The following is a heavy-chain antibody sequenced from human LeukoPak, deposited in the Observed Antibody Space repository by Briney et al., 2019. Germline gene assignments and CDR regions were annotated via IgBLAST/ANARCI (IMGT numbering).Heavy chain of an antibody. D-gene: IGHD3-10*01. CDR3: ARVRYYGSAHPDY. CDR1: GFTFSSYW. J-gene: IGHJ4*02. Sequence: GGSLRLSCAASGFTFSSYWMSWVRQAPGKGLEWVANIKQDGSEKYYVDSVKGRFTISRDNAKNSLYLQMNSLRAEDTAVYYCARVRYYGSAHPDYWGQGTLVTVSS. CDR2: IKQDGSEK. V-gene: IGHV3-7*01.